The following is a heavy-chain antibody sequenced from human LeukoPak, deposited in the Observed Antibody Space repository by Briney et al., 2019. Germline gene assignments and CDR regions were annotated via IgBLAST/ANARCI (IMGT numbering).Heavy chain of an antibody. Sequence: GASVKVSCKAFGYTFTDCYVHWVRQAPGQGLEWMGWINPKRGVTNSAQKFQGRVTMTRDTSISTIYMELRSLISDDTAAYYCARGVAVTDRARFFDYWGQGTLVTVSS. CDR3: ARGVAVTDRARFFDY. V-gene: IGHV1-2*02. D-gene: IGHD4-11*01. J-gene: IGHJ4*02. CDR2: INPKRGVT. CDR1: GYTFTDCY.